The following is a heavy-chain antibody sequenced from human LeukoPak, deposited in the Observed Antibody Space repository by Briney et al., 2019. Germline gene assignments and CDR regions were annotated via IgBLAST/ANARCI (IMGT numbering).Heavy chain of an antibody. Sequence: GGSLRLSCAASGFTFSSYWMSWVRQAPGKGLEWVSAISGSGGSTYYTDSVKGRFTISRDNSKNTLYLQMNSLRAEDTAVYHCATDIRLRYFDYWGQGTLVTVSS. J-gene: IGHJ4*02. CDR3: ATDIRLRYFDY. V-gene: IGHV3-23*01. D-gene: IGHD3-9*01. CDR2: ISGSGGST. CDR1: GFTFSSYW.